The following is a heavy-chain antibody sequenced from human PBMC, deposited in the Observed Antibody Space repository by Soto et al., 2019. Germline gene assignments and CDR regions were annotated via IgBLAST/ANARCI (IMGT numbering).Heavy chain of an antibody. CDR1: GGSISSYY. V-gene: IGHV4-59*01. CDR3: ARDVKGYDHYGSGGKDYYYYGMDV. D-gene: IGHD3-10*01. J-gene: IGHJ6*02. Sequence: SETLSLTCTVSGGSISSYYWSWIRQPPGKGLEWIGYIYYSGSTNYNPSLKSRVTISVDTSKNQFSLKLSSVTAADTAVYYCARDVKGYDHYGSGGKDYYYYGMDVWGQGTTVTVSS. CDR2: IYYSGST.